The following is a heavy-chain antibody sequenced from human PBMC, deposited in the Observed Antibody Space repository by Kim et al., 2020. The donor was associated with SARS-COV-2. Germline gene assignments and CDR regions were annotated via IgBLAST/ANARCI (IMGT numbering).Heavy chain of an antibody. V-gene: IGHV7-4-1*02. D-gene: IGHD6-13*01. CDR3: ASGIIWYRYDY. Sequence: ASVKVSCKTSGYTFTNYAMNWVRQAPGQGLEWMGWINTDTGNPTYAQDFTGRFVFSLDTSVSTAYLQISSLKAEDTAVYYCASGIIWYRYDYWGQGTLVTVSS. J-gene: IGHJ4*02. CDR1: GYTFTNYA. CDR2: INTDTGNP.